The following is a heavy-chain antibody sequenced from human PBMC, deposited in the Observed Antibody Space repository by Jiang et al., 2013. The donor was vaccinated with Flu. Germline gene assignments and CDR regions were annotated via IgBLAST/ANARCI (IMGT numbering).Heavy chain of an antibody. J-gene: IGHJ6*02. CDR3: ARDLREMATMDYYYYGLDV. CDR1: GYTLTTYG. CDR2: INTITGNP. Sequence: QSGSELKKPGASVKVSCKASGYTLTTYGINWVRQAPGQGLEWMGWINTITGNPTYAQGFTGRFVFSLDTSVSTAYLQITSLKAEDTAVYFCARDLREMATMDYYYYGLDVWGQGTTVTVSS. V-gene: IGHV7-4-1*02. D-gene: IGHD5-24*01.